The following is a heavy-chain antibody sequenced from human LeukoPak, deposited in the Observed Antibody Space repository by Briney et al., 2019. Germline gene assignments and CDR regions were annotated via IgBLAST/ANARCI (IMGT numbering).Heavy chain of an antibody. CDR2: ISYDGSNK. CDR3: ARDRVTIFGVARYYYYYMDV. Sequence: GGSLRLSCAASGFTFSSYAMHWVRQAPGKGLEWVAVISYDGSNKYYADSVKGRVTISRDNSKNTLYLQMNSLRAEDTAVYYCARDRVTIFGVARYYYYYMDVWGKGTTVTVSS. D-gene: IGHD3-3*01. CDR1: GFTFSSYA. J-gene: IGHJ6*03. V-gene: IGHV3-30*01.